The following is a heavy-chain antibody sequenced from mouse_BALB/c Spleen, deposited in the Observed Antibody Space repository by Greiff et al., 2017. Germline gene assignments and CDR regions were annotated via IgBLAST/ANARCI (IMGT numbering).Heavy chain of an antibody. V-gene: IGHV5-17*02. CDR3: ARRTHYYAMDY. J-gene: IGHJ4*01. D-gene: IGHD5-1*01. CDR2: ISSGSSTI. Sequence: DVMLVESGGGLVQPGGSRKLSCAASGFTFSSFGMHWVRQAPEKGLEWVAYISSGSSTIYYADTVKGRFTISRDNPKNTLFLQLTRLRSEDTAMYYCARRTHYYAMDYWGQGTSVTVSS. CDR1: GFTFSSFG.